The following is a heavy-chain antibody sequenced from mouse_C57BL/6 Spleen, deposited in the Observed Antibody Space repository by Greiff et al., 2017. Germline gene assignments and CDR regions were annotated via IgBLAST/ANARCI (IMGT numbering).Heavy chain of an antibody. V-gene: IGHV1-81*01. CDR3: ARLEYYGSSFYWYFDV. D-gene: IGHD1-1*01. CDR1: GYTFTSYG. J-gene: IGHJ1*03. CDR2: IYPRSGNT. Sequence: VQLQQSGAELARPGASVKLSCKASGYTFTSYGISWVKQRTGQGLEWIGEIYPRSGNTYYNEKFKGKATLTADKSSSTAYMELRSLTSEDSAVYFCARLEYYGSSFYWYFDVWGTGTTVTVSS.